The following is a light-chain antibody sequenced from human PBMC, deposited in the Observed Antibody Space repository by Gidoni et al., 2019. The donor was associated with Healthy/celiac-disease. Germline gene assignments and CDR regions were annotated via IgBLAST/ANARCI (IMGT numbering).Light chain of an antibody. CDR3: QQSYSTPLT. CDR1: QSISSY. J-gene: IGKJ4*01. Sequence: DIQMTQSPSSLSASVGDRVTITCRASQSISSYLNWYQQKPGKAPKLLIYAASSLQSGFPSRFSGSGSGTDFTLTISSLQPEDFATYYFQQSYSTPLTFGGGTKVEIK. V-gene: IGKV1-39*01. CDR2: AAS.